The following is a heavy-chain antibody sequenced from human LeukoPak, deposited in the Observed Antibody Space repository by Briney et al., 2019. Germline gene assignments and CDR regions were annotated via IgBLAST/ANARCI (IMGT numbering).Heavy chain of an antibody. CDR1: GGSMSTYY. CDR2: IYSSGNT. D-gene: IGHD2-2*01. Sequence: SETLSLTCTVSGGSMSTYYWSWIRQPAGKGLEWVGRIYSSGNTNYNASLKSRVTMSVDTSKNQFSLKLSSVTAADTAVYYCARDFVVVPARGWFDPWGQGTLVTVSS. J-gene: IGHJ5*02. CDR3: ARDFVVVPARGWFDP. V-gene: IGHV4-4*07.